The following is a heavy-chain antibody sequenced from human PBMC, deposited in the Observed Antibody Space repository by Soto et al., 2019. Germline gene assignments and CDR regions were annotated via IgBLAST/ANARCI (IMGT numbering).Heavy chain of an antibody. V-gene: IGHV1-18*01. J-gene: IGHJ6*02. CDR2: ISAYNGNT. D-gene: IGHD2-15*01. CDR1: GYTFTSYG. Sequence: GASVKVSCKASGYTFTSYGISWVRQAPGQGLEWMGWISAYNGNTNYAQKLQGRVTMTTDTSTSTAYMELRSLRSDDTAVYYCARGESRYCSGGSCYEYYYGMDVWGQGTTVTVS. CDR3: ARGESRYCSGGSCYEYYYGMDV.